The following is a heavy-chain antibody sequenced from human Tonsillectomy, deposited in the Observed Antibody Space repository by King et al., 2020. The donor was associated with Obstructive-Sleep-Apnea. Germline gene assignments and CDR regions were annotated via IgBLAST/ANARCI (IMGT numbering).Heavy chain of an antibody. CDR1: SGSMTNYY. V-gene: IGHV4-59*01. CDR3: AREDYGGNSVGYGVDV. D-gene: IGHD4-23*01. CDR2: IHYSGST. Sequence: QLQESGPGLVKPSETLSLTCTVSSGSMTNYYWNWIRQPPGKGLEWIGYIHYSGSTNYNPSLKNRVTISVDTSKNQFSLKLSSVTAADTAIYYCAREDYGGNSVGYGVDVWGQGTTITVSS. J-gene: IGHJ6*02.